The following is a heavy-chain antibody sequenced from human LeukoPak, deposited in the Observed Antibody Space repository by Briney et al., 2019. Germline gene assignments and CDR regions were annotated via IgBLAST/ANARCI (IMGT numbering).Heavy chain of an antibody. D-gene: IGHD4-17*01. V-gene: IGHV3-23*01. CDR2: ISGIGTTT. CDR1: GFTFSSYA. Sequence: GGSLRLSCTASGFTFSSYAMSWVRQAPGKGLECVSVISGIGTTTYYADSVKGRFTISRDNSKNTLFLQMNSLRVEDTATYYCTKKRTTSVTDWFDPWGQGTLVTVSS. J-gene: IGHJ5*02. CDR3: TKKRTTSVTDWFDP.